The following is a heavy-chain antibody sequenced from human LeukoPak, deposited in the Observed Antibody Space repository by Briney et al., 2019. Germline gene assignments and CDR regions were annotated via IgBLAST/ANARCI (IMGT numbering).Heavy chain of an antibody. CDR3: ARDPTYGAAAGTFDY. D-gene: IGHD6-13*01. CDR2: IWYDGSNK. Sequence: PGRSLRLSCAASGFTFSSYGMHWVRQAPGKGLEWVAVIWYDGSNKYYADSVKGRFTISRGNSKNTLYLQMNSLRAEDTAVYYCARDPTYGAAAGTFDYWGQGTLVTVSS. J-gene: IGHJ4*02. CDR1: GFTFSSYG. V-gene: IGHV3-33*01.